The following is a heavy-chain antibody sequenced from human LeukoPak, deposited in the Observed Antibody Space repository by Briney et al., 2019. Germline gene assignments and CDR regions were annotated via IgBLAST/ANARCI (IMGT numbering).Heavy chain of an antibody. D-gene: IGHD1-26*01. Sequence: HSGGSLRLSCAASGFTVTGNDMNWVRQAPGKGLEWVSLIYAGGGGSAYYADSVRGRFTGSRDDSKNTLDLRMNSLKPDDTAIYYCLRQGVGSPPRWGQGTLVTVSS. V-gene: IGHV3-53*05. J-gene: IGHJ4*02. CDR1: GFTVTGND. CDR3: LRQGVGSPPR. CDR2: IYAGGGGSA.